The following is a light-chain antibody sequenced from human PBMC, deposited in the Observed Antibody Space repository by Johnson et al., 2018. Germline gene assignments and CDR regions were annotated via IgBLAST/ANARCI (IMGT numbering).Light chain of an antibody. J-gene: IGLJ1*01. CDR1: SSNIGNNY. CDR2: KII. Sequence: QSVLTQPPSVSAAPGQKVTISCSGSSSNIGNNYVSWYQQLQEPPPNPLIYKIINHPSGIPTRFPASNSAPSPTLALPGLQPGDEADYYCGTGDSSLSAGNVFGTGTKVTVL. CDR3: GTGDSSLSAGNV. V-gene: IGLV1-51*02.